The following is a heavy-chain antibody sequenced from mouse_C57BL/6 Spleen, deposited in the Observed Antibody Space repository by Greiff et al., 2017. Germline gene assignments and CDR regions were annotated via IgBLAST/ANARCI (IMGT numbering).Heavy chain of an antibody. CDR1: GFNIKDYY. V-gene: IGHV14-2*01. CDR2: IDPEDGET. D-gene: IGHD1-1*01. CDR3: ARWGTTVVATGEY. Sequence: DVQLQESGAELVKPGASVKLSCTASGFNIKDYYMHWVKQRTEQGLEWIGRIDPEDGETKYAPKFQGKATITEDQSSNTAYLQLSRLTSEDTSVYYCARWGTTVVATGEYWGQGTPPTVSS. J-gene: IGHJ2*01.